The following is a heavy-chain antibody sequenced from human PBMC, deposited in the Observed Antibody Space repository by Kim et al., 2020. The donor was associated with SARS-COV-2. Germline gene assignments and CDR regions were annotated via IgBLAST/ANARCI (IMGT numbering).Heavy chain of an antibody. J-gene: IGHJ4*02. D-gene: IGHD4-17*01. V-gene: IGHV3-23*01. CDR3: AKDIHDGTNSVTTGISPFDY. Sequence: RFPIPRDNSKNTLYLQMNSLRAEDTAVYYCAKDIHDGTNSVTTGISPFDYWGQGTLVTVSS.